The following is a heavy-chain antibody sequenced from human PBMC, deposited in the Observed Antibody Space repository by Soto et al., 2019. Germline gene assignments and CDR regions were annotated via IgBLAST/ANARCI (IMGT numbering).Heavy chain of an antibody. CDR3: ARCVYYYDSSGYFGDY. V-gene: IGHV1-69-2*01. D-gene: IGHD3-22*01. CDR2: VDPEDGET. J-gene: IGHJ4*02. Sequence: EVQLVQSGAEVKKPGATVKISCKVSGYTFTDYYMHWVQQAPGKGLEWMGLVDPEDGETIYAEKFQGRVTITADTSTDTAYMELRSLRSDDTAVYYCARCVYYYDSSGYFGDYWGQGTLVTVSS. CDR1: GYTFTDYY.